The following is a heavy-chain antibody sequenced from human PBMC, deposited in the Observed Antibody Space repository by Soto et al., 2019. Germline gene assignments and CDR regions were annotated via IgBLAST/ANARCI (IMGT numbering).Heavy chain of an antibody. D-gene: IGHD1-26*01. V-gene: IGHV3-74*01. CDR3: AMLPVGAYGKFDP. Sequence: EVQLVESGGGLVQAGGSLRLSCAASGFALSSYWMHWVRRVPGKGLVWVSRINPDGSRIDYAYSVRGRFTISRDNAKNTLFLQMNNLRAEDTALYHCAMLPVGAYGKFDPWGQGTLVTVSS. CDR2: INPDGSRI. J-gene: IGHJ5*02. CDR1: GFALSSYW.